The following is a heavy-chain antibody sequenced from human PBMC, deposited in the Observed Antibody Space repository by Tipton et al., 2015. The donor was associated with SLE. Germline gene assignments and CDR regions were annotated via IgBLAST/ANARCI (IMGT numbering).Heavy chain of an antibody. J-gene: IGHJ6*03. CDR2: VYYSGST. Sequence: TLSLTCTVSGVSITSGGYYWTWIRQHPGKALEWIGYVYYSGSTYYNLSLKSRVTISVDTSKNQFSLNLSPVTAADTAVYYCARNGPNWGYYYYMDVWGKGTTVTVSS. CDR1: GVSITSGGYY. CDR3: ARNGPNWGYYYYMDV. V-gene: IGHV4-31*03. D-gene: IGHD7-27*01.